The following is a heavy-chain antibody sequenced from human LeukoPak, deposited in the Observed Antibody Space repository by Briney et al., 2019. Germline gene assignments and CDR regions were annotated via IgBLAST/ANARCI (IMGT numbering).Heavy chain of an antibody. J-gene: IGHJ3*02. Sequence: PGGSLRLSCAASGFTVSSNYVKWVRQAPGKGLEWVSAISGSGGSTYYADSVKGRFTISRDNSKNTLYLQMNSLRAEDTAVYYCAKDLYPGSVGAYTDAFDIWGQGAMVTVSS. V-gene: IGHV3-23*01. CDR2: ISGSGGST. D-gene: IGHD1-26*01. CDR3: AKDLYPGSVGAYTDAFDI. CDR1: GFTVSSNY.